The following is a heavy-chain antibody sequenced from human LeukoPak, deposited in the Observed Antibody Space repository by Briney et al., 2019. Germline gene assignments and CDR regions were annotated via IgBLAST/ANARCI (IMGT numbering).Heavy chain of an antibody. Sequence: GGSLRLSCAASGFTFSSYWMHWVRQAPGKGLVWVSRINSDGSSTSYADSVKGRFTISRDNAKNTLYLQMNSLRAEDTAVYYCASSGIAVAGTRNFDYWGQGTLVTVSS. D-gene: IGHD6-19*01. V-gene: IGHV3-74*01. CDR2: INSDGSST. CDR1: GFTFSSYW. CDR3: ASSGIAVAGTRNFDY. J-gene: IGHJ4*02.